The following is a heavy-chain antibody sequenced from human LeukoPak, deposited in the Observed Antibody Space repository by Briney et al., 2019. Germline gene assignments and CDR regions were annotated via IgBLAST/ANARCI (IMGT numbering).Heavy chain of an antibody. V-gene: IGHV4-30-2*01. Sequence: SETLSLPCTISGDSISNGDYYGGWIRQPPGKGLEWIANIYHSGTTYDNPSLKSRLTISIDKSKNHFSLELRSVTAADTAVYYCARYRTLTTMTPEAFDIWGQGTMVTVSS. D-gene: IGHD4-17*01. J-gene: IGHJ3*02. CDR2: IYHSGTT. CDR3: ARYRTLTTMTPEAFDI. CDR1: GDSISNGDYY.